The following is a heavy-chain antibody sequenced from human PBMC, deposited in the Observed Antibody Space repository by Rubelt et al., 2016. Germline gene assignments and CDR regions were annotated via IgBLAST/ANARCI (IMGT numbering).Heavy chain of an antibody. V-gene: IGHV3-21*01. CDR3: ARDVQWVYRGTDY. CDR2: VSSSSSYI. D-gene: IGHD1-1*01. Sequence: VQLVESGGGVVKPGGSLRLSCAASGFTFSTYSMNWVRQAPGKGLEWVASVSSSSSYIYYADSVKGRFNISRDDAKNSLYLQMNSLRAEDTAVYYCARDVQWVYRGTDYWGQGTLVTVSS. J-gene: IGHJ4*02. CDR1: GFTFSTYS.